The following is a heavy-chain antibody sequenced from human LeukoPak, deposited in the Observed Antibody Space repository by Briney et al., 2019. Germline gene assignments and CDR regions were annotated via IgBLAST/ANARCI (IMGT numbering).Heavy chain of an antibody. J-gene: IGHJ4*02. CDR1: GFTISGSA. Sequence: GGSLRLSCAASGFTISGSAMHWVRQSSGKGLEWVGRIRSKPNNYATTYAASVKGRFTIFGDDSKNTTYLQMNSLKTEDTAVYYCTTGPNNIVVVTAMVDYWGQGTLDTVSS. CDR3: TTGPNNIVVVTAMVDY. CDR2: IRSKPNNYAT. D-gene: IGHD2-21*02. V-gene: IGHV3-73*01.